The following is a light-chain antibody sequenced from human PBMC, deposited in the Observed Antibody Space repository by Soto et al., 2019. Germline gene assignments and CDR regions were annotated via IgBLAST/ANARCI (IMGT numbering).Light chain of an antibody. CDR2: RAS. CDR3: QLYRTYSGT. J-gene: IGKJ3*01. Sequence: DVQMAQSPSTLSASVGDRVTITCRASQSIGDWLAWFQQKPGKAPALLIYRASYLESGVPSRFRGCGSGTEFTLTIISLQPDDFSTYYCQLYRTYSGTLGPGTTAEIK. CDR1: QSIGDW. V-gene: IGKV1-5*03.